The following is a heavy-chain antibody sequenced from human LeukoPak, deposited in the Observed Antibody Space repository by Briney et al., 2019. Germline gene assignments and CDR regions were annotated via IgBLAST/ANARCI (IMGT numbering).Heavy chain of an antibody. Sequence: GGSLRLSCAASGFTFRRNDMHWVRQATGKGLEWVSVISSGGNTYYADSVKGRFTISRDNSKNTMYLQMNSLRAEDTAVYYCGRLTNWGQGTLVTVSS. CDR3: GRLTN. CDR1: GFTFRRND. J-gene: IGHJ4*02. D-gene: IGHD1-1*01. CDR2: ISSGGNT. V-gene: IGHV3-53*01.